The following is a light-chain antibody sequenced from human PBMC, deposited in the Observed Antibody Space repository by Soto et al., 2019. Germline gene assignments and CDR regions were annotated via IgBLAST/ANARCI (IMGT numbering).Light chain of an antibody. Sequence: EIVLTQSPGTLSLSPGERVSLSCRASQTINRSFLAWYQQKPGQAPRLLIYGASSRATGVPDRFSGSGSGTDFTLTISRLEPGDFAVYYCQQYGNSPRRFGQGTKVEIK. J-gene: IGKJ1*01. CDR1: QTINRSF. CDR2: GAS. CDR3: QQYGNSPRR. V-gene: IGKV3-20*01.